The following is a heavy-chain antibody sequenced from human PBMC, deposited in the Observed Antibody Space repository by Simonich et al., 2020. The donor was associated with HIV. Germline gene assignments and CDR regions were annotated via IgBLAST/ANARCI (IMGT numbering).Heavy chain of an antibody. CDR3: IRQLATGGDY. J-gene: IGHJ4*02. Sequence: EVQLVESGGGLVQPGGSLRLSCAASGFTFSSYAMSWVRQAPGKGVGGVSAISVSGDGTYYADSVKGRLTISRDNSKNTLYLQMNSLRAEDTAVYYCIRQLATGGDYWGQGTLVTVSS. V-gene: IGHV3-23*04. CDR2: ISVSGDGT. CDR1: GFTFSSYA. D-gene: IGHD1-1*01.